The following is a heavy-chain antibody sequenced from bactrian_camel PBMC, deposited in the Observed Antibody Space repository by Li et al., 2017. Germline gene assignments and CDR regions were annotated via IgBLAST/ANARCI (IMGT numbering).Heavy chain of an antibody. J-gene: IGHJ4*01. CDR1: GVTDGT. D-gene: IGHD4*01. Sequence: HVQLVESGGGSVQAGGSLRLTCVASGVTDGTIGWFRQAPGKEREGVAAVYLGTSLRIIAHFANGRFTISQDNSRKAAYLQMNSLEPEDTGVYYCAASPGQWDELNQRTYSHWGQGTQVTVS. V-gene: IGHV3S55*01. CDR2: VYLGTSLR. CDR3: AASPGQWDELNQRTYSH.